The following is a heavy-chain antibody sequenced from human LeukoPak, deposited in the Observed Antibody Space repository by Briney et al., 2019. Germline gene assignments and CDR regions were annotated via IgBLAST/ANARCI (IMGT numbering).Heavy chain of an antibody. CDR2: ISSSSSYI. CDR1: GFTFSSYS. V-gene: IGHV3-21*04. J-gene: IGHJ2*01. D-gene: IGHD3-22*01. Sequence: GGSLRLSCAASGFTFSSYSMNWVRQAPGKGLEWVSSISSSSSYIYYADSVKGRFTISRDNAKNSLYLQMNSLRAEDTAVYYCAKLVVVITTSPRYFDLWGRGTLVTVSS. CDR3: AKLVVVITTSPRYFDL.